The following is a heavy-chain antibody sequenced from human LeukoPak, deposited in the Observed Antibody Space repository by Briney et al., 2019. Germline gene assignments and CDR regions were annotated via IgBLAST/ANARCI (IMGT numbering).Heavy chain of an antibody. Sequence: SETLSLTCTVSGGSISSYYWSWVRQPPGMGLEWIGYIYYSGNTNHNPSLKSRLTMSADRSRNQFSLNLNSVTAADTAVYYCARINWNYFDYWGQGILVTVAS. CDR1: GGSISSYY. J-gene: IGHJ4*02. CDR2: IYYSGNT. V-gene: IGHV4-59*08. D-gene: IGHD3-3*01. CDR3: ARINWNYFDY.